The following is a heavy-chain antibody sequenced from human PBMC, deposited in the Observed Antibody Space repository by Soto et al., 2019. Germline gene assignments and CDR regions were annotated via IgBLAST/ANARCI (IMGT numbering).Heavy chain of an antibody. CDR3: ARNEGMPWFGELLPFDY. D-gene: IGHD3-10*01. CDR1: GFTFSSYS. V-gene: IGHV3-48*02. Sequence: EVQLVESGGGLVQPGGSLRLSCAASGFTFSSYSMIWVRQAPGKGLEWVSHISSSSSTIYYADSVKGRFTISRDNAKNSLYLQMNSLRDEDTAVYYCARNEGMPWFGELLPFDYWGQGTLVTVSS. CDR2: ISSSSSTI. J-gene: IGHJ4*02.